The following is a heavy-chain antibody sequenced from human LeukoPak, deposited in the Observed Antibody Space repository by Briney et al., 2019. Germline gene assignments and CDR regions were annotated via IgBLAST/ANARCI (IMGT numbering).Heavy chain of an antibody. Sequence: ASVNVSCKASGYTFTSYGISWVRPAPGQGLEWMGWTNAYNGNTNYAQKLQGRITMTTDTSTSPAYLELRSLRADDTAVYCGAGSDCSSASCLGNAFDIWGQGTMVTVSS. CDR3: AGSDCSSASCLGNAFDI. D-gene: IGHD2-2*01. CDR2: TNAYNGNT. J-gene: IGHJ3*02. CDR1: GYTFTSYG. V-gene: IGHV1-18*01.